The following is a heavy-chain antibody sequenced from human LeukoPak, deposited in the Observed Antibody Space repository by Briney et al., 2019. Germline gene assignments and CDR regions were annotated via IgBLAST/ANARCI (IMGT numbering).Heavy chain of an antibody. Sequence: LETLSLTCTVSGGSIRSYYWSWIRQPPGKGLEWIAYIYYSGSTNYNPSLNSRVTISVDTSKNQFSLKLSSVTAADTAVYYCARVYYSNSYDYWYFDLWGRGTLVTVSS. J-gene: IGHJ2*01. CDR2: IYYSGST. CDR1: GGSIRSYY. V-gene: IGHV4-59*01. CDR3: ARVYYSNSYDYWYFDL. D-gene: IGHD6-13*01.